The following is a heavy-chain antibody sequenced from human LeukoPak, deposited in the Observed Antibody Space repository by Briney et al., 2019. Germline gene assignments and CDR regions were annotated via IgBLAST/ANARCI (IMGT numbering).Heavy chain of an antibody. Sequence: ASVKVSCKASGYTFTSNHIHCVRQAPGKGLEWMGGFDPEDGETIYAQKFQGRVTMTEDTSTDTAYMELSSLRSEDTAVYYCATDSGSSGYSYYYGMDVWGQGTTVTVSS. CDR1: GYTFTSNH. CDR2: FDPEDGET. J-gene: IGHJ6*02. D-gene: IGHD3-22*01. V-gene: IGHV1-24*01. CDR3: ATDSGSSGYSYYYGMDV.